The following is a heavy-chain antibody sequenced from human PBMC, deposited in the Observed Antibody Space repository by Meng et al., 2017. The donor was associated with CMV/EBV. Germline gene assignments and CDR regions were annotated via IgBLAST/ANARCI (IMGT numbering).Heavy chain of an antibody. CDR1: GYTFTSYG. V-gene: IGHV1-18*01. D-gene: IGHD3-22*01. Sequence: ASEVSCKASGYTFTSYGISWVRQAPGQGLEWMGWISAYNGNTNYAQKLQGRVTMTTDTSTSTAYMELRSLRSDDTAVYYCAREDYYDSSGYYPFDYWGQGTLVTVSS. CDR2: ISAYNGNT. J-gene: IGHJ4*02. CDR3: AREDYYDSSGYYPFDY.